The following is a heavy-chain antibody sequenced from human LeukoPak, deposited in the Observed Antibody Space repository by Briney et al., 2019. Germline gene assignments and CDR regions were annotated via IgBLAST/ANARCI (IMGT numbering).Heavy chain of an antibody. CDR2: TYPGGSDT. J-gene: IGHJ4*02. CDR3: ARHVASSGWAHFDY. Sequence: GESLKISCEGSGYSFTTYWIGWVRPMPGKGLEWMGITYPGGSDTKYSPSFQGQVTISVDKSISTAYLQWTSLKASDTAIYYCARHVASSGWAHFDYWGQGTLSPSPQ. CDR1: GYSFTTYW. D-gene: IGHD6-19*01. V-gene: IGHV5-51*01.